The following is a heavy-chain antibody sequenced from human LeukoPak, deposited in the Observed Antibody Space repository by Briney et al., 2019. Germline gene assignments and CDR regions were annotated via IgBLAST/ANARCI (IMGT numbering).Heavy chain of an antibody. Sequence: GGSLRLSCAASAFTFSNYAMSWVRQAPGKGLEWVSAISGGGVSTYYADSVRGRSTISRDNSKNTLYLQMNSLRAEDTAVYYCAWILTAAGTRYWGQGTLVTVSS. CDR2: ISGGGVST. CDR3: AWILTAAGTRY. V-gene: IGHV3-23*01. CDR1: AFTFSNYA. J-gene: IGHJ4*02. D-gene: IGHD6-13*01.